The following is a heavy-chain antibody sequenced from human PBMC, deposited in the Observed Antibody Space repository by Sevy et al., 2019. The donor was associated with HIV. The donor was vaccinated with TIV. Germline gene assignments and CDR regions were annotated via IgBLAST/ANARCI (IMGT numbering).Heavy chain of an antibody. CDR1: GFTFSTYA. V-gene: IGHV3-30-3*01. CDR3: ARDQLGSIDY. Sequence: GGSLRLSCAVSGFTFSTYAMHWVRQAPGKGLECVAIVSSDGSEINYADSVKGRFTISRDNSRNTLYLQMNSLRTEGTALYYCARDQLGSIDYWGQGTLVTVSS. CDR2: VSSDGSEI. J-gene: IGHJ4*02. D-gene: IGHD7-27*01.